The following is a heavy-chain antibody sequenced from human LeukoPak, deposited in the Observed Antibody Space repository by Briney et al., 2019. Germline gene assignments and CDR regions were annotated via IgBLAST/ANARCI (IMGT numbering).Heavy chain of an antibody. CDR2: IWHDGSKK. CDR3: AKDGVGPNDYHAFAN. D-gene: IGHD4/OR15-4a*01. CDR1: GFTFSSYG. J-gene: IGHJ3*02. V-gene: IGHV3-30*02. Sequence: GGSLRLSCAASGFTFSSYGMHWVRQAPGKGLEWVTFIWHDGSKKYYADSMKGRFTISRDNSKYTLYLQMNSLRAEDTAVYYGAKDGVGPNDYHAFANWGQGTMVTVSS.